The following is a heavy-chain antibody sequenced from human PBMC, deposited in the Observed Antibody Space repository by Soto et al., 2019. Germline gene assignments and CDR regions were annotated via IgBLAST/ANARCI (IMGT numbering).Heavy chain of an antibody. V-gene: IGHV1-18*01. Sequence: ASVKVSCKASGYTFTSYGISWVRQAPGQGLEWMGWISAYNGNTNYAQKLQGRVTMTTDTSTSTAYMELRSLRSDDTAVYYCARDQTEWTSSGDYYYYGMDVWGQGTTVTVSS. CDR2: ISAYNGNT. D-gene: IGHD3-3*01. CDR3: ARDQTEWTSSGDYYYYGMDV. CDR1: GYTFTSYG. J-gene: IGHJ6*02.